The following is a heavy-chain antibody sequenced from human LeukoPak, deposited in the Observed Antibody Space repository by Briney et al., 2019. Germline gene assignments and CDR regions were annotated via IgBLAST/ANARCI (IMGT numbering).Heavy chain of an antibody. V-gene: IGHV3-30*03. CDR1: GFPFSTYV. D-gene: IGHD4-11*01. CDR3: ARVIMSTKYYSGMDV. Sequence: GGSLRLSCAGSGFPFSTYVIHWVRQSPGKGPEWAAHVSYDGNSKYYADSVKDRFTISRDNSKNTVYLQMDSLRPEDTAVYYCARVIMSTKYYSGMDVWGQGTTVTVSS. CDR2: VSYDGNSK. J-gene: IGHJ6*02.